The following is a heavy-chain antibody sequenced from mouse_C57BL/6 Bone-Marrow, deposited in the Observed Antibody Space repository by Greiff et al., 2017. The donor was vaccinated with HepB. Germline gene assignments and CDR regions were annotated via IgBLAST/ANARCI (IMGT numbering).Heavy chain of an antibody. J-gene: IGHJ4*01. CDR1: GFTFSNYW. CDR3: TVLYYYGSSYCAMDY. D-gene: IGHD1-1*01. V-gene: IGHV6-3*01. CDR2: IRLKSDNYAT. Sequence: EVHLVESGGGLVQPGGSMKLSCVASGFTFSNYWMNWVRQSPEKGLEWVAQIRLKSDNYATHYAESVKGRFTISRDDSKSSVYLQMNNLRAEDTGIYYCTVLYYYGSSYCAMDYWGQGTSVTVSS.